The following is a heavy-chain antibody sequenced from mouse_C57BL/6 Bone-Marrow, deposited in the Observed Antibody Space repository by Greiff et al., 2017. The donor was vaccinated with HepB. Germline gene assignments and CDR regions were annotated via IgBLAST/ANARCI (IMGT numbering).Heavy chain of an antibody. V-gene: IGHV1-81*01. J-gene: IGHJ2*01. CDR1: GYTFTSYG. Sequence: QVQLVESGAELARPGASVKLSCKASGYTFTSYGISWVKQRTGQGLEWIGEIYPRSGNTYYNEKFKGKATLTADKSSSTAYMELRSLTSEDSAVYFCARKGPITTVVATDYWGQGTTLTVSS. CDR3: ARKGPITTVVATDY. D-gene: IGHD1-1*01. CDR2: IYPRSGNT.